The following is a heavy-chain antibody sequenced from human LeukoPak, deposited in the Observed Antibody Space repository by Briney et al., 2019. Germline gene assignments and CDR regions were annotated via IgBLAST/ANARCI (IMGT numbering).Heavy chain of an antibody. V-gene: IGHV1-2*02. CDR3: ARVYCSSTSCYLNRFDP. D-gene: IGHD2-2*01. Sequence: ASVKVSCKASGYTFTGYYMHWVRQAPGQGLEWMGWINPNSGGTNYATMFQGRVTMTRDTSISTAYMELSRLRSDDTAVYYCARVYCSSTSCYLNRFDPWGQGTLVTVSS. J-gene: IGHJ5*02. CDR2: INPNSGGT. CDR1: GYTFTGYY.